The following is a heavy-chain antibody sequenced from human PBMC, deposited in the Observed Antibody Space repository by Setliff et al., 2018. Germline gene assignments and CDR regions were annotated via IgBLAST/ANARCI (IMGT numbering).Heavy chain of an antibody. V-gene: IGHV1-18*01. CDR1: GYTLSNSI. CDR2: ISAYNGKT. CDR3: SRLVRYCTTTSCQRLSGGEY. J-gene: IGHJ4*02. D-gene: IGHD2-2*01. Sequence: ASVKVSCKASGYTLSNSILSWVRQAPGQGLEWVGWISAYNGKTYSAQKFQDRVTITAGVSTSTAYVELRSLRSDDTAVYYCSRLVRYCTTTSCQRLSGGEYWGQGTLVTVSS.